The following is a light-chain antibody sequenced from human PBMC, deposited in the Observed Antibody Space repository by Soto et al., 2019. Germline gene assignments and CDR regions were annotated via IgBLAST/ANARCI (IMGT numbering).Light chain of an antibody. Sequence: EIVLTQSPGTLSLSPGERATLSCRASQSVRSSYLAWYQQKPGQAPRLLIYGASSRATGISARFSGSGSGTEFTLTISSLQSEDLAVYYCQQYNNWPLTFGQGTRLEIK. V-gene: IGKV3-15*01. CDR3: QQYNNWPLT. CDR1: QSVRSSY. CDR2: GAS. J-gene: IGKJ5*01.